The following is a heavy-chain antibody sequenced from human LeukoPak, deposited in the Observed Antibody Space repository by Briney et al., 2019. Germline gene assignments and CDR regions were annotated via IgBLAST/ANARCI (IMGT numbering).Heavy chain of an antibody. J-gene: IGHJ4*02. CDR2: ISAYNGNT. CDR3: ARHHYDFCSGYPYYFDY. V-gene: IGHV1-18*01. D-gene: IGHD3-3*01. CDR1: GYTFTSYG. Sequence: ASVKVSCKASGYTFTSYGISWVRQAPGQGLEWMGWISAYNGNTNYAQKLQGRVTMTTDTSTSTAYMELRSLRSDDTAVYYCARHHYDFCSGYPYYFDYWGQGTLVTVSS.